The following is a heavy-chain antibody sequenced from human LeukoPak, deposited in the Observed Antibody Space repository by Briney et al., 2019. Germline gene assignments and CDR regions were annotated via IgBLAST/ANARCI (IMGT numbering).Heavy chain of an antibody. J-gene: IGHJ4*02. V-gene: IGHV1-8*02. CDR3: ARGIWYSGSSGNY. CDR1: GYTFTIYG. CDR2: MNPNSGNT. Sequence: ASVKVSCKASGYTFTIYGISWVRQATGQGLEWMGWMNPNSGNTGYAQKFQGRVTMTRNTSISTAYMELSSLRSEDTAVYYCARGIWYSGSSGNYWGQGTLVTVSS. D-gene: IGHD1-26*01.